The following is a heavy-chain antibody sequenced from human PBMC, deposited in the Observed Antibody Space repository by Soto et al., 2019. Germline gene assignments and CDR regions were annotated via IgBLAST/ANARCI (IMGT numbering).Heavy chain of an antibody. J-gene: IGHJ5*02. Sequence: ASVKVSCKASGYTFTNFGISWVRQAPGQGLEWMGRIIPILGIANYAQKFQGRVAITADKSTSTAYMELSSLRSEDTAVYYCARDSYYGSGSSWFDPWGQGTLVTVSS. CDR1: GYTFTNFG. CDR2: IIPILGIA. CDR3: ARDSYYGSGSSWFDP. V-gene: IGHV1-69*04. D-gene: IGHD3-10*01.